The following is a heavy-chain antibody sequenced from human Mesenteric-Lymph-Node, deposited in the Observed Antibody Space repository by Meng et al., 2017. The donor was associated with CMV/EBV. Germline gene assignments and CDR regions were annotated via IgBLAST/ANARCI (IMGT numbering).Heavy chain of an antibody. V-gene: IGHV3-48*04. Sequence: GESLKISCAASGFTFSSFSMNWVRQAPRKGLEWVSYISSSGSTIYYADSVKGRFTISRDNSKNSLYLQMNSLRAEDTAVYYCARDERVRWGQGTLVTVSS. CDR1: GFTFSSFS. CDR3: ARDERVR. J-gene: IGHJ4*02. CDR2: ISSSGSTI. D-gene: IGHD1-1*01.